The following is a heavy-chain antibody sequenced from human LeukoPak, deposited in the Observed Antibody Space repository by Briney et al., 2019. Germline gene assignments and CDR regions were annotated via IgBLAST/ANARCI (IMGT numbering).Heavy chain of an antibody. CDR1: GFPFNAYW. CDR2: IRQDGDTK. CDR3: ARSLPYGTTWYGRSDF. J-gene: IGHJ4*02. Sequence: GGSLRLSCAASGFPFNAYWMTWVRQAPGKGLEWVANIRQDGDTKYYVDSVKGRFTISRDNAMNSLYLQMNSMRAEDTAIYYCARSLPYGTTWYGRSDFWGQGTLVTVSS. D-gene: IGHD6-13*01. V-gene: IGHV3-7*03.